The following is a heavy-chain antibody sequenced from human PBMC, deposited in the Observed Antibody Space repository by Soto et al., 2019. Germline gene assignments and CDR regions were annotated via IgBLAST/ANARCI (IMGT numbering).Heavy chain of an antibody. CDR3: AREDSIIIPAVSAF. Sequence: GGSLRLSCTVSGFAFNNYGINWVRQAPGKGLEWVSSISKSDYTYYSDSVKGRFTISRDNAKNSVSLQMNTLRVEDTAVYFCAREDSIIIPAVSAFWRQETLVTVSS. CDR2: ISKSDYT. J-gene: IGHJ1*01. D-gene: IGHD2-2*01. CDR1: GFAFNNYG. V-gene: IGHV3-21*01.